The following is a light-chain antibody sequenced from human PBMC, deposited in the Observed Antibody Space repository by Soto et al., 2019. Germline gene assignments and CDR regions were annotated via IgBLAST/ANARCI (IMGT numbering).Light chain of an antibody. CDR2: GAS. CDR3: QQYNNWPPWT. V-gene: IGKV3-15*01. J-gene: IGKJ1*01. Sequence: RVMTQSPATLSLSPGERATLSCRASQSVSTNVAWYQQKPGQAPRLLIYGASTRATGIPARFSGSGSGTDFTLTISSLQSEDFAVYYCQQYNNWPPWTFGXGTKVDIK. CDR1: QSVSTN.